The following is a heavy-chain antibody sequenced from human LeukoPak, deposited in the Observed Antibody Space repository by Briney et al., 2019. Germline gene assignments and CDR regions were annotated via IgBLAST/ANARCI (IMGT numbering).Heavy chain of an antibody. CDR1: VYTFTSYG. V-gene: IGHV1-18*01. J-gene: IGHJ4*02. D-gene: IGHD6-13*01. Sequence: ASVKVSCKASVYTFTSYGISWVRQAPGQGLEWMGWISAYNGNTNYAQKFQGRVTMTRNTSISTAYMELSSLRSEDTAVYYCARGHSSSSDYWGQGTLVTVSS. CDR2: ISAYNGNT. CDR3: ARGHSSSSDY.